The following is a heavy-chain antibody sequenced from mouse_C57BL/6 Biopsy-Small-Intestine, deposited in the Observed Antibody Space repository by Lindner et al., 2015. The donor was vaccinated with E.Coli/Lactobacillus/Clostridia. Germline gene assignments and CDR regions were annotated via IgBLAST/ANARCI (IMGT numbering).Heavy chain of an antibody. V-gene: IGHV5-17*01. D-gene: IGHD2-12*01. J-gene: IGHJ2*01. CDR1: GFTFSDYG. CDR2: VSSGSNTI. CDR3: AREGLYAFDY. Sequence: VQLQESGGGLVKPGGSLKLSCAASGFTFSDYGMHWVRQAPEKRLEWVAYVSSGSNTIYYADTVKGRFTISRDNAKNTLFLQMTSLRSEDTAMYYCAREGLYAFDYWGQGTTLTVSS.